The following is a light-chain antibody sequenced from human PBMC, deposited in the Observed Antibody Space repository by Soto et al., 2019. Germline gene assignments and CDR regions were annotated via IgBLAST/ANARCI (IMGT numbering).Light chain of an antibody. Sequence: QSALTQPASVSGSPGQSITISCTGASSDVGGYNYVSWYQQHPDKAPKLMIYEISNRPSGVSNRFSGSKSGNTASLTISGLQAEDEADYYCNSYTTSSTLDVFGTGTKLTVL. CDR3: NSYTTSSTLDV. CDR2: EIS. J-gene: IGLJ1*01. V-gene: IGLV2-14*01. CDR1: SSDVGGYNY.